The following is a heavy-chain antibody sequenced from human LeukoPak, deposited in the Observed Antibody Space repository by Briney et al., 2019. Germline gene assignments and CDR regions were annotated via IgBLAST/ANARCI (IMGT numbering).Heavy chain of an antibody. CDR2: IIPIFGTA. D-gene: IGHD2-2*03. J-gene: IGHJ4*02. Sequence: SVKVSCKASGGTFSSYAISWVRQAPGQGLEWMGGIIPIFGTANYAQKFQGRVTITTDESTSTAYMELSSLRSEDTAVYYCATLPDGYCSSTSCPPGGYWGQGTLVTVSS. V-gene: IGHV1-69*05. CDR3: ATLPDGYCSSTSCPPGGY. CDR1: GGTFSSYA.